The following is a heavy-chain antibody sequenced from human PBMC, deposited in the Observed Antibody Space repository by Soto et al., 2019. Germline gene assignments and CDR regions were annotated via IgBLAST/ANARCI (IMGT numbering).Heavy chain of an antibody. CDR2: MYYTGDT. CDR3: ASSDPYYFFDY. J-gene: IGHJ4*02. CDR1: GGSISGGGHY. D-gene: IGHD2-21*01. V-gene: IGHV4-31*03. Sequence: QVQLQESGPGLVRPSQTLSLTCTVSGGSISGGGHYWGWIRQPPGNGLEWIGFMYYTGDTYYNPSLKSRLSISVDTSMNQFSLELTSVPAEDTAVYYCASSDPYYFFDYWGLGTLVTVSS.